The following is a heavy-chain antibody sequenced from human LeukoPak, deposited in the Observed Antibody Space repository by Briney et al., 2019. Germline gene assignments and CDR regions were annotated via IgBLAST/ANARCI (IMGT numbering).Heavy chain of an antibody. CDR2: IYHSGST. D-gene: IGHD1-26*01. V-gene: IGHV4-4*02. Sequence: SETLSLTCAVSGGSISSSNWWSWVRQPPGKGLEWIGEIYHSGSTNYNPSLKSRVTISVDKSKNQFSLKLGSVTAADTAVYYCARDPRVGAYYYYGMDVWGQGTTVTVSS. J-gene: IGHJ6*02. CDR3: ARDPRVGAYYYYGMDV. CDR1: GGSISSSNW.